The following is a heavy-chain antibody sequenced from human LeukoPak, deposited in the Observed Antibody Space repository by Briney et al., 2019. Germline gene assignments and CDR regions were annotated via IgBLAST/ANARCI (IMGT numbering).Heavy chain of an antibody. D-gene: IGHD6-19*01. CDR3: AKDIAVAGMTFWYFDL. V-gene: IGHV3-9*01. CDR2: ISWNSGSI. J-gene: IGHJ2*01. Sequence: GGSLRLSCAASGFTFDDYAMHWVRQAPGKGLEWVSGISWNSGSIGYADSVKGRFTIFRDNAKNSLYLQMNSPRAEDTALYYCAKDIAVAGMTFWYFDLWGRGTLVTVSS. CDR1: GFTFDDYA.